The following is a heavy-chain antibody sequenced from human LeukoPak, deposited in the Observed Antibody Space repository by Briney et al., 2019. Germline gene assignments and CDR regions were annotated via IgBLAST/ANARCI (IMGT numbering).Heavy chain of an antibody. D-gene: IGHD4-17*01. CDR3: ASRPPSEAYYGVLDY. Sequence: GGSLRLSYVASGLTFNSHAMTWVRQAPGKGLEWVAGITASGGSTYHAESVKGRFTISRDNSENKLYLQMNNVRADDTAVYYCASRPPSEAYYGVLDYWGQGTLVTVSS. V-gene: IGHV3-23*01. CDR2: ITASGGST. CDR1: GLTFNSHA. J-gene: IGHJ4*02.